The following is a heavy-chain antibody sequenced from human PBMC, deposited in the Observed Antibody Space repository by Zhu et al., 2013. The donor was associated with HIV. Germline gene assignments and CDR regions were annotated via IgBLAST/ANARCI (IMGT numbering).Heavy chain of an antibody. Sequence: QVQLVQSGAEIKKPGASVKVSCKASGYTFTGYYMHWVRQAPGQGLEWMGIINPSGGSTSYAQKFQGRVTMTRDTSTSTVYMELSSLRSEDTAVYYCVGENEMATITASYWGQGTLVTVSS. CDR1: GYTFTGYY. D-gene: IGHD5-12*01. CDR2: INPSGGST. V-gene: IGHV1-46*01. CDR3: VGENEMATITASY. J-gene: IGHJ4*02.